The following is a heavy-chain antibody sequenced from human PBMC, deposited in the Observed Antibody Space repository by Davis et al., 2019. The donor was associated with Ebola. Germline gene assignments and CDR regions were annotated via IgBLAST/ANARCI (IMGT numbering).Heavy chain of an antibody. J-gene: IGHJ5*02. Sequence: AASVKVSCKASGYTFNSHGISWVRRAPGQGLEWMAWISAYNGHTNYAQKFQGRVTMTTDTSTSTAYMELRSLRSDDTAVYYCAREERRVMITFGGVISWFDPWGQGTLVTVSS. CDR2: ISAYNGHT. CDR1: GYTFNSHG. CDR3: AREERRVMITFGGVISWFDP. D-gene: IGHD3-16*01. V-gene: IGHV1-18*01.